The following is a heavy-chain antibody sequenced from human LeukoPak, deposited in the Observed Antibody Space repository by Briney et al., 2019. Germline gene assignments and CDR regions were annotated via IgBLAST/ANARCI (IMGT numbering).Heavy chain of an antibody. CDR1: GGSVNSYY. D-gene: IGHD7-27*01. Sequence: SETLSLTCSVSGGSVNSYYWSWIRQPPGKGLEWIGYIYTTGRTNYNPSLKGRVTISVDTSKNQFSLKLSSVTAADTAVYYCAKILGSGVWYGFDIWGQGTMVTVSS. CDR3: AKILGSGVWYGFDI. V-gene: IGHV4-4*09. CDR2: IYTTGRT. J-gene: IGHJ3*02.